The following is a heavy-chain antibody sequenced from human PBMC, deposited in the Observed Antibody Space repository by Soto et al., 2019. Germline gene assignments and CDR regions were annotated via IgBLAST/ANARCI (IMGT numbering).Heavy chain of an antibody. CDR1: GGSISSSSYY. CDR2: IYYSGST. J-gene: IGHJ6*02. D-gene: IGHD6-13*01. CDR3: ASQGSIAAAGGYYSGMDV. V-gene: IGHV4-39*01. Sequence: SETLSLTCTVSGGSISSSSYYWGWIRQPPGKGLEWIGSIYYSGSTYYNPSLKSRVTISVDTSKNQFSLKLSSVTAADTAVYYCASQGSIAAAGGYYSGMDVWGQGTTVTVSS.